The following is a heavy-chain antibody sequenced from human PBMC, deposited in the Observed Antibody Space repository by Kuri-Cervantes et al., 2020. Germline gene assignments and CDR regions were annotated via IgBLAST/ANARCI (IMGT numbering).Heavy chain of an antibody. Sequence: GESLKISCAASGFTFSDYYMSWIRQAPGKGLEWVSYISSSGSTIYYADSVKGRFTISRDNAKNSLYLQMNSLRAEDTAVYYCARDRDVVVVAAGGDAFDIWGQGTMVTVSS. CDR3: ARDRDVVVVAAGGDAFDI. D-gene: IGHD2-15*01. CDR1: GFTFSDYY. V-gene: IGHV3-11*01. CDR2: ISSSGSTI. J-gene: IGHJ3*02.